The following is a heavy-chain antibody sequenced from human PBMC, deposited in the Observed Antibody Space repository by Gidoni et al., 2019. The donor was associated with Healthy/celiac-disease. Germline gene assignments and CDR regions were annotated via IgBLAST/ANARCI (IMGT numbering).Heavy chain of an antibody. J-gene: IGHJ4*02. Sequence: QVQLVASGGGVVQPGRSMILPCAASGFTFSSLAMHWVRQAPGKGLEWVAVISYEGSNKYYADSVKGRFTISRDNSKNTLYLQMNSLRAEDTAVYYCARDLEYYGSGSYSSPDYWGQGTLVTVSS. D-gene: IGHD3-10*01. CDR1: GFTFSSLA. CDR2: ISYEGSNK. V-gene: IGHV3-30-3*01. CDR3: ARDLEYYGSGSYSSPDY.